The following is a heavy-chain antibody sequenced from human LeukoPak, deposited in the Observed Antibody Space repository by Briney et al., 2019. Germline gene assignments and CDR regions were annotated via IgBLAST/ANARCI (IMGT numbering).Heavy chain of an antibody. CDR1: GFTFSSYG. Sequence: GRSLRLSCAASGFTFSSYGMHWVRQAPGKGLEWVAVISYDGSNKYYADSVKGRFTISRDNSKNTLYLQMNSLRAEDTAVYYCAKLGFVLRYFDWLWGGAIDYWGQATLVTVSS. J-gene: IGHJ4*02. V-gene: IGHV3-30*18. D-gene: IGHD3-9*01. CDR3: AKLGFVLRYFDWLWGGAIDY. CDR2: ISYDGSNK.